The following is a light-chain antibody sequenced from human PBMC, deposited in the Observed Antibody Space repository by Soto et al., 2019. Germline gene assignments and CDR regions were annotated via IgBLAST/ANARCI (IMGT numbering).Light chain of an antibody. J-gene: IGLJ2*01. CDR1: NIGSRS. CDR3: QVWASIIDHPV. CDR2: DDT. V-gene: IGLV3-21*02. Sequence: SYELTQPPSVLAAPGQTARITCGGNNIGSRSVSWYQQNPGQAPVLAVYDDTDRPSGIPERFSGSNSDNTAALTISRVEAGDEADYYCQVWASIIDHPVFGGGTQLTVL.